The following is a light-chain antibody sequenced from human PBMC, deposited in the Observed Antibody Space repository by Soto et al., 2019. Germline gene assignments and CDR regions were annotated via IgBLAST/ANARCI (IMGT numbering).Light chain of an antibody. CDR3: QQYGNSPPT. V-gene: IGKV3-20*01. CDR1: QTVRRDY. J-gene: IGKJ1*01. CDR2: GSS. Sequence: IVLTQSPGTLSLSPGERATLSCRASQTVRRDYLAWYHQRPGQAPRLLIYGSSSRATGILDRFSGSGSGTDFTLTISRLEPEDFAVYHCQQYGNSPPTFGQGTKLEIK.